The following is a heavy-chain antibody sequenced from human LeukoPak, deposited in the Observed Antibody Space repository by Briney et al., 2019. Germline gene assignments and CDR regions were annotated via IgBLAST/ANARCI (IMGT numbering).Heavy chain of an antibody. CDR1: GFTFSNAW. V-gene: IGHV3-15*01. J-gene: IGHJ4*02. D-gene: IGHD2-2*01. CDR3: STMPALRDY. Sequence: GGSLRLSCAASGFTFSNAWMTWVRQAPGKGLEWVARIKSKSSGGTTDYAAPVKGRFTVSRDDSKNTLYLQMNSLETGDTAVYYCSTMPALRDYWGLGTLVTVSS. CDR2: IKSKSSGGTT.